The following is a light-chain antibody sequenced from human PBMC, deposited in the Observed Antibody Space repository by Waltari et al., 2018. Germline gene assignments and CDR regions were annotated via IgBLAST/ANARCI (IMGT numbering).Light chain of an antibody. J-gene: IGKJ2*01. CDR1: QSVSTY. Sequence: EIVLTQSPATLSLSPGERVTLSCRASQSVSTYLGWYQQRPVQAPRLLIYDAFNRATGIPARFSGSGSGTDFTLTISSLEPEDFAVYYCQQRTSWPYTFGQGTKLEIK. V-gene: IGKV3-11*01. CDR2: DAF. CDR3: QQRTSWPYT.